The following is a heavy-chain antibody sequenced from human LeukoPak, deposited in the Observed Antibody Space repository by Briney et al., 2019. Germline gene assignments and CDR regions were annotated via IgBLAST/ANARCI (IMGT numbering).Heavy chain of an antibody. CDR2: IYYFERT. CDR3: AKLGSPRAY. D-gene: IGHD7-27*01. J-gene: IGHJ4*02. V-gene: IGHV4-59*01. CDR1: GDSIGDFY. Sequence: SETLSLTCTVSGDSIGDFYWSGSRQPPGKGLEWIGHIYYFERTDYNPSLESRVTISVDAAKNHFSLKLRSVTPLDTAVYYCAKLGSPRAYWGQGILVTVSS.